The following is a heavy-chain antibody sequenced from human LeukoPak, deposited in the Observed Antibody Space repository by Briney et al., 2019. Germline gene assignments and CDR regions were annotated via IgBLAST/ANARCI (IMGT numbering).Heavy chain of an antibody. Sequence: GGSLRLSCAASGFTFSSYAMSWVRQAPGKGLEWVSAISGSGGSTYYADSVKGRFTISRDNSKNTLYLQMNSLRAEDTAVYYCANRYEQPIYYYYYYMDVWGKGTTVTVSS. CDR2: ISGSGGST. V-gene: IGHV3-23*01. J-gene: IGHJ6*03. D-gene: IGHD6-13*01. CDR3: ANRYEQPIYYYYYYMDV. CDR1: GFTFSSYA.